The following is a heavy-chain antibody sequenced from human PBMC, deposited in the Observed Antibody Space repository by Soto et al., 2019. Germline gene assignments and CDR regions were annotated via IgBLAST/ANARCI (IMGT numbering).Heavy chain of an antibody. Sequence: QVQLVESGGGVVQPGRSLRLSCAASGFTFSSYAMHWVRQAPGKGLEWVAVISYDGSNKYYADSVKGRFTISRDNSKNTLYLQMNSLRAEDTAVYYCARERRDIVVVVAATLYYWGQGTLVTVSS. CDR2: ISYDGSNK. J-gene: IGHJ4*02. V-gene: IGHV3-30-3*01. CDR1: GFTFSSYA. D-gene: IGHD2-15*01. CDR3: ARERRDIVVVVAATLYY.